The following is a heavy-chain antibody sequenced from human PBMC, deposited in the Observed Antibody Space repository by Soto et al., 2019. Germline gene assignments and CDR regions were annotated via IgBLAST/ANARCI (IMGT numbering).Heavy chain of an antibody. CDR3: ARSGGGPPNSYYYGLDV. CDR1: GFTFSIYW. D-gene: IGHD2-15*01. V-gene: IGHV3-74*01. CDR2: LNGDGSTT. Sequence: GGSLRLSCAASGFTFSIYWMHWVRQAPGKGLMWVSRLNGDGSTTNYADSVEGRFTISRDNAKNTLYLQMNSLRAEDTSVYFCARSGGGPPNSYYYGLDVWGQGTTVTSP. J-gene: IGHJ6*02.